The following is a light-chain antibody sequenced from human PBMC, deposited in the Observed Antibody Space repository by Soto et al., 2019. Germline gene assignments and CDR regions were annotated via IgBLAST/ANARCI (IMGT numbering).Light chain of an antibody. CDR2: EVT. Sequence: QSALTQPPSASASPGQSVTISCTGTSSDVGGYDYVSWYQHHPGKAPKLMIYEVTKWPSGVPDRFSGSKSGNTASLTVSGLLAEDEADYYCASYAGGNQVFGTGTKVTVL. J-gene: IGLJ1*01. CDR3: ASYAGGNQV. CDR1: SSDVGGYDY. V-gene: IGLV2-8*01.